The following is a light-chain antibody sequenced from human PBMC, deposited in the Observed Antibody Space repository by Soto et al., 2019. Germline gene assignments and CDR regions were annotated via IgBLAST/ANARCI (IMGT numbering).Light chain of an antibody. Sequence: EIVMTQSPATLSVSPGERATLSCRASQSVNSNLAWYQQKPGQAPRLLIFAASIRAIGIPARFSGSGSGTEFTLTISSLQSEDFAVYYCQQYNNWPGTFGQGTKLEIK. CDR3: QQYNNWPGT. V-gene: IGKV3-15*01. J-gene: IGKJ2*02. CDR2: AAS. CDR1: QSVNSN.